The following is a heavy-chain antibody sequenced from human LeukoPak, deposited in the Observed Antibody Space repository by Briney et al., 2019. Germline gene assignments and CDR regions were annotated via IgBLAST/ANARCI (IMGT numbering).Heavy chain of an antibody. CDR3: AKNLGEAGTNYFDY. CDR1: GFTFSSYA. CDR2: ISGSGGST. V-gene: IGHV3-23*01. J-gene: IGHJ4*02. Sequence: GGSLRLSCAASGFTFSSYAMSWVRQAPGKGLEWVSAISGSGGSTYYADPVKGRFTISRDNSKNTLYLQMNSLRAEDTAVYYCAKNLGEAGTNYFDYWGQGTLVTVSS. D-gene: IGHD6-19*01.